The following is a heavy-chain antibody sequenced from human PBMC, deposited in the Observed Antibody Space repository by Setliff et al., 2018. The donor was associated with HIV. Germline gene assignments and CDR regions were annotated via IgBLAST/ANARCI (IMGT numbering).Heavy chain of an antibody. D-gene: IGHD6-19*01. V-gene: IGHV4-34*01. J-gene: IGHJ4*02. CDR2: INPSGST. CDR1: GGSLSDHY. CDR3: ARDPSSSGWSEGLYYFDS. Sequence: PSETLSLTCAVYGGSLSDHYWSWIRQPPGKGLEWIGEINPSGSTNYNPSLRSRVSISVDTSKNQFSLRLSSVTAADTAVYYCARDPSSSGWSEGLYYFDSWGRGTLVTVSS.